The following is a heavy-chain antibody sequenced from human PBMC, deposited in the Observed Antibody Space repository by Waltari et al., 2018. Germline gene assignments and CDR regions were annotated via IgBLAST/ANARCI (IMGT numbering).Heavy chain of an antibody. Sequence: QVQLVQSGAEVKKPGSSVKVSCTASGGTFSSFAITWVRQAPGQGLEWMGGIIPIFGTANYAQKFQGRVTITADESTSTAYMELSSLRSEDTAVYYCASGISMVTHFCWGQGTLVTVSS. CDR3: ASGISMVTHFC. V-gene: IGHV1-69*12. J-gene: IGHJ4*02. D-gene: IGHD3-3*02. CDR2: IIPIFGTA. CDR1: GGTFSSFA.